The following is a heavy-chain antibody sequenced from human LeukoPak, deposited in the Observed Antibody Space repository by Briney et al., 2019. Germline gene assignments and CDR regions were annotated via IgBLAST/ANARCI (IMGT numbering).Heavy chain of an antibody. CDR1: GGSISSYY. CDR3: ARDRYILDY. V-gene: IGHV4-59*01. CDR2: IYYSGST. D-gene: IGHD3-9*01. Sequence: PSETLSLTCTVSGGSISSYYWSWIRQPPGKGLEWIGYIYYSGSTNYNPSLKSRVTISVDTSKNRFSLKLSSVTAADTAVYYCARDRYILDYWGQGTLVTVSS. J-gene: IGHJ4*02.